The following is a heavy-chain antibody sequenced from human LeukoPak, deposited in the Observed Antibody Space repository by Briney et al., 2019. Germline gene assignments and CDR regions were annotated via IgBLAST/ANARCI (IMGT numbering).Heavy chain of an antibody. V-gene: IGHV3-7*01. CDR2: IKQDGSEK. Sequence: PGGSLRLSCAASGFTFSSYWMSWVRQAPGKGLEWVANIKQDGSEKYYVDSVKGRFTISRDNAETSLHLQMNGLRAEDTAVYYCARGGNHGDYWYFDLWGRGTLVTVSS. CDR3: ARGGNHGDYWYFDL. J-gene: IGHJ2*01. CDR1: GFTFSSYW. D-gene: IGHD4-17*01.